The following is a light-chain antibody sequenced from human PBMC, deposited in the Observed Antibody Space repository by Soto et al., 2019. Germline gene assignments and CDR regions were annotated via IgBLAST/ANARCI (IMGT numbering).Light chain of an antibody. Sequence: EIVITQYPATLSVSPGKRSTLSCMASQSVSRNYLAWYQQKPGQDPRLLIYAASSRATGITDRFSGSGSGTDFTLTISRLEPEDFAVYYCHQYGSSPWTLGQGTKVEIK. V-gene: IGKV3-20*01. CDR1: QSVSRNY. CDR3: HQYGSSPWT. J-gene: IGKJ1*01. CDR2: AAS.